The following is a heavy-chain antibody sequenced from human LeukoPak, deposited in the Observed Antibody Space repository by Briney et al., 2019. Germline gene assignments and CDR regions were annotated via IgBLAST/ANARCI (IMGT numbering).Heavy chain of an antibody. V-gene: IGHV3-21*01. CDR3: LRLRSGAVAI. Sequence: GGSLRLSCAATKHPHSSFSMNSVHQAPGKGLEWVSSISSSSSYIYYADSVKGRFTISRDNAKNSLYLQMNSLRAEVRAVYYFLRLRSGAVAIGGQGTRVTVSS. J-gene: IGHJ3*02. CDR1: KHPHSSFS. CDR2: ISSSSSYI.